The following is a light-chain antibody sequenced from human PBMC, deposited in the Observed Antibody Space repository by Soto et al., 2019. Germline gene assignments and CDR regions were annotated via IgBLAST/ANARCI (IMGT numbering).Light chain of an antibody. CDR1: QSVSSTC. V-gene: IGKV3-20*01. CDR3: QKYGSSPQT. J-gene: IGKJ1*01. Sequence: EIVLTQSPGTLSLSPGERATLSCRASQSVSSTCLAWYRQKPGQAPRLLIYGASSRATGIPDRFSGSGSGTDFTLTIGRLEPEDFAVYYCQKYGSSPQTFGQGTKVE. CDR2: GAS.